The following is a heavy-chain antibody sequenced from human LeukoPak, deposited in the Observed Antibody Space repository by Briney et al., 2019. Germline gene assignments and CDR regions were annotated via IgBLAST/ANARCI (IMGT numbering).Heavy chain of an antibody. D-gene: IGHD3-10*01. J-gene: IGHJ5*02. CDR3: AKDLMRDRWFGES. Sequence: GGSLRLSCAVSGFTFSSYGMHWVRQAPGKGLEWVAFIRYEGSEKYYADSVKGRFTISRDNSKNTLYLEMNSLRTEDTAVYHCAKDLMRDRWFGESWGQGTLVTVSS. V-gene: IGHV3-30*02. CDR2: IRYEGSEK. CDR1: GFTFSSYG.